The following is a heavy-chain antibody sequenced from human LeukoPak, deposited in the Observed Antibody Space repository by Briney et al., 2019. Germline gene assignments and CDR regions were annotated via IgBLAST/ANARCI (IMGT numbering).Heavy chain of an antibody. V-gene: IGHV5-51*01. CDR1: GYSFTTYW. CDR2: IYPGGSET. CDR3: ARASRDGYNQNFDH. D-gene: IGHD5-24*01. Sequence: GESLKISCKGSGYSFTTYWIGWVRQMPGKGLEWMGIIYPGGSETRYDPSFQGQVTISADSSTSTAYLQWSSLRASDTVMYYCARASRDGYNQNFDHWGQGTLVTVSS. J-gene: IGHJ4*02.